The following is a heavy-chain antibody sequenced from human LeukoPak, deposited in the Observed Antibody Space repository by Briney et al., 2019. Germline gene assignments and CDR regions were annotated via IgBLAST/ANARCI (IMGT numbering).Heavy chain of an antibody. CDR2: ISGSGGST. V-gene: IGHV3-23*01. D-gene: IGHD6-13*01. Sequence: GGSLRLSCAASGFTLSSYAMSWVRQAPGKGLEWVSAISGSGGSTYYADSVKGRFTISRDNSKNTLYLQMNSLRAEDTAVYYCAKDVYFRSSRPPYYFDYWGQGTLVTVSS. CDR3: AKDVYFRSSRPPYYFDY. J-gene: IGHJ4*02. CDR1: GFTLSSYA.